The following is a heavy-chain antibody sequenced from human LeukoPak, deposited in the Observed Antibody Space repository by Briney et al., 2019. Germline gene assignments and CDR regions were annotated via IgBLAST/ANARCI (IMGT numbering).Heavy chain of an antibody. J-gene: IGHJ6*02. CDR2: VYYTGST. CDR3: ARYSDHGLDV. V-gene: IGHV4-59*12. CDR1: GASINNYY. Sequence: SETLSLTCSVSGASINNYYWNWIRQPPGKGLEWIGYVYYTGSTNHNPSLKGRLTLSLDTSKNQLSLRLSSVTAADTAVYYCARYSDHGLDVWGQGATVTVSS.